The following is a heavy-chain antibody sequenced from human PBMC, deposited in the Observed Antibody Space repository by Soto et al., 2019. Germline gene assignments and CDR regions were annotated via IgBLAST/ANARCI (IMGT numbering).Heavy chain of an antibody. CDR3: ARDLSNIVSSYYYYGMDV. V-gene: IGHV1-2*04. Sequence: ASVKVSCKASGYTFTGYYMHWVRQAPGQGLEWMGWINPNSGGTNYAQKFQGWVTMTRDTSISTAYMELSRLRSDDTAVYYCARDLSNIVSSYYYYGMDVWGQGTTVIVSS. J-gene: IGHJ6*02. D-gene: IGHD5-12*01. CDR1: GYTFTGYY. CDR2: INPNSGGT.